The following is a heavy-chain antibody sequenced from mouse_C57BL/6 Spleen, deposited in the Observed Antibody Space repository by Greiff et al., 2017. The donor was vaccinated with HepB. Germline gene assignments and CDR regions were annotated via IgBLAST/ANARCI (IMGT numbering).Heavy chain of an antibody. Sequence: LKPGAELVRPGSSVKLSCKASGYTFTSYWMHWVKQRPIQGLEWIGNIDPSDSETHYNQKFKDKATLTVDKSSSTAYMQLSSLTSEDSAVYYCAREEDYYGSSFYYFDYWGQGTTLTVSS. V-gene: IGHV1-52*01. D-gene: IGHD1-1*01. CDR2: IDPSDSET. CDR3: AREEDYYGSSFYYFDY. CDR1: GYTFTSYW. J-gene: IGHJ2*01.